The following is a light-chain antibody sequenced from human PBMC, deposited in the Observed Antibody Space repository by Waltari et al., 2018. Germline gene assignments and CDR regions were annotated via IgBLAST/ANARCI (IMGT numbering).Light chain of an antibody. CDR3: CSYAGSSTYV. J-gene: IGLJ1*01. V-gene: IGLV2-23*02. CDR2: DVT. Sequence: QSALTQPASVSGSPGQSITISCTRVSSDVGGYNYVPWYQQYPGKAPKLLVYDVTKRPSGVSNRFSGSKSGNTASLTISGLQAEDEADYYCCSYAGSSTYVFGTGTKVTLL. CDR1: SSDVGGYNY.